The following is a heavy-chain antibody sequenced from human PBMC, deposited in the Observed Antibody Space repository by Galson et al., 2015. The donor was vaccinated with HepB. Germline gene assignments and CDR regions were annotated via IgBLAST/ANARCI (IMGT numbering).Heavy chain of an antibody. CDR3: ARVLYKSGKSGYDSGRHFDY. D-gene: IGHD3-22*01. CDR1: GDSVSSNSAA. V-gene: IGHV6-1*01. Sequence: CAISGDSVSSNSAAWNWIRQSPSRGLEWLGRTYYRSKWYNDYAVSVKSRITINPDTSKNQFSLQLNSVTPEDTAVYYCARVLYKSGKSGYDSGRHFDYWGQGTLVTVSS. CDR2: TYYRSKWYN. J-gene: IGHJ4*02.